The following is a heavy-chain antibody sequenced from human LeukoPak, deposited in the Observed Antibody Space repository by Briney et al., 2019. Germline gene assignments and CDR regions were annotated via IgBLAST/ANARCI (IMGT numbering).Heavy chain of an antibody. CDR3: ARDLEDIVIVPAAIVYFQH. CDR1: GYTFTSYG. J-gene: IGHJ1*01. V-gene: IGHV1-18*01. CDR2: ISAYNGNT. D-gene: IGHD2-2*02. Sequence: GESLKISCKGSGYTFTSYGISWVRQAPGQGLEWMGWISAYNGNTNYAQKLQGRVTMTTDTSTSTAYMELRSLRSDDTAVYYCARDLEDIVIVPAAIVYFQHWGQGTLVTVSS.